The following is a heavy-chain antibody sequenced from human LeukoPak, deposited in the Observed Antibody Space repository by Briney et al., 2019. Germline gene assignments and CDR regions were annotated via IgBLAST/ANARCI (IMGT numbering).Heavy chain of an antibody. J-gene: IGHJ4*02. CDR1: GFTFSTYG. Sequence: GGSLRLSCAASGFTFSTYGMHWVRQAPGKGLEWVAVISYDGSNEYYADSVKGRFTISRDNSKNTLYLQMSSLRAEDTAVYYCAKEFNRGLPDYWGQGTLVTVSS. CDR3: AKEFNRGLPDY. D-gene: IGHD2-21*01. CDR2: ISYDGSNE. V-gene: IGHV3-30*18.